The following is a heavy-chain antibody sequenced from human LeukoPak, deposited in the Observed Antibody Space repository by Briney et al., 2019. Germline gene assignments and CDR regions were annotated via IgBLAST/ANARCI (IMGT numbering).Heavy chain of an antibody. CDR2: ISAYNDNT. D-gene: IGHD3-10*01. CDR3: ARRGNRGYYYYMDV. Sequence: GASVKVSCKASGYTFTSYGISWVRQAPGQGLEWMGWISAYNDNTNYAQKLQGRVTMTTDTSTSTAYMELRSLRSEDTAVYYCARRGNRGYYYYMDVWGKGTTVTVSS. J-gene: IGHJ6*03. V-gene: IGHV1-18*01. CDR1: GYTFTSYG.